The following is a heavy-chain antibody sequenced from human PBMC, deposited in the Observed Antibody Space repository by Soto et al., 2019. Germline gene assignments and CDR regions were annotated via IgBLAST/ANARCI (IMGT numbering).Heavy chain of an antibody. CDR3: ATVTFTDCSSTSCYAPYFDY. Sequence: ASVKVSCKVSGYTLTELSMHWVRQAPGKGLEWMGGFDPEDGETIYAQKFQGRVTMTEDTPTDTAYMELSSLRSEDTAVYYCATVTFTDCSSTSCYAPYFDYWGQGTLVTVSS. CDR1: GYTLTELS. CDR2: FDPEDGET. V-gene: IGHV1-24*01. J-gene: IGHJ4*02. D-gene: IGHD2-2*01.